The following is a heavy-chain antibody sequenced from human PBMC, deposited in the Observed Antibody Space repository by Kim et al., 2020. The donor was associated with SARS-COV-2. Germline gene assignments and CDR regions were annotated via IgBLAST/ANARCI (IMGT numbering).Heavy chain of an antibody. D-gene: IGHD5-12*01. Sequence: SETLSLTCTVSGGSISSGDYYWDWIRQPPDEGLGWIGTIYYRGTTYYNPSLKSRVTISIDTSKNQFSLKLDSVTAADTAVYYCARRKSVYDYVDYWGQGTLVTVSS. V-gene: IGHV4-39*01. CDR2: IYYRGTT. CDR1: GGSISSGDYY. CDR3: ARRKSVYDYVDY. J-gene: IGHJ4*02.